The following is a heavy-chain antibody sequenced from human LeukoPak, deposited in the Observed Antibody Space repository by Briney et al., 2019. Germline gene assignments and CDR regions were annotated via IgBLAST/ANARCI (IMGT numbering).Heavy chain of an antibody. CDR2: IIPILGIA. CDR3: ARTDSGSYSNY. V-gene: IGHV1-69*04. Sequence: ASVKVSCKASGCTFSSYAISWVRQAPGQGLEWMGRIIPILGIANYAQKFQGRVTITADKSTSTAYMELSSLRSEDTAVYYCARTDSGSYSNYWGQGTLVTVSS. D-gene: IGHD1-26*01. J-gene: IGHJ4*02. CDR1: GCTFSSYA.